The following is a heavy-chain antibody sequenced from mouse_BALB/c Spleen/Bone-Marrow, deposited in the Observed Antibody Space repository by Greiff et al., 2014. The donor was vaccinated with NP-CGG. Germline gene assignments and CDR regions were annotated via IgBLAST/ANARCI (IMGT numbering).Heavy chain of an antibody. CDR3: ARDHYGYYTMDY. Sequence: EVQVVESGGGLVKPGGSLKLSCAASGFTFSSYAMSWVRQSPEKRLEWVAEISSGGSYTYYPDPVTGRFTISRDNAKNTLYLEMSSLRSEDTAMYYCARDHYGYYTMDYWGQGTSVTVSS. D-gene: IGHD1-2*01. CDR1: GFTFSSYA. CDR2: ISSGGSYT. V-gene: IGHV5-9-4*01. J-gene: IGHJ4*01.